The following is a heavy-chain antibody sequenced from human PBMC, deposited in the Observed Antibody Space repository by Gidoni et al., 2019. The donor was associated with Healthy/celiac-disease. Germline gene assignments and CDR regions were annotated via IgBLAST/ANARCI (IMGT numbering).Heavy chain of an antibody. Sequence: QITFKESVPTLVKPTQTLTLTCTFSGFSLSTTAVGVGWIRQPPGKALEWLALIYWDDDKRYSPSLKSRLTITKDTSKNQVVLTMTNMDPVDTATYYCAHRRVNQPGENYYYGMDVWGQGTTVTVSS. V-gene: IGHV2-5*02. CDR3: AHRRVNQPGENYYYGMDV. CDR2: IYWDDDK. J-gene: IGHJ6*02. D-gene: IGHD1-26*01. CDR1: GFSLSTTAVG.